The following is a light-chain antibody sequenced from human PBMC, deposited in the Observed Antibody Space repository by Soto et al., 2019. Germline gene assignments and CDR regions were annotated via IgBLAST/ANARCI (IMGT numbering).Light chain of an antibody. J-gene: IGLJ2*01. Sequence: QSVLTQSPSASASLGASVKLTCTLSTGHSSYAIAWHQQQPDKGPRFLMKINSDGSHSTGEGIPDRFSGSTSGAERYLTISGLQAEDEADYYCQTWGTGIPIEIGGGTKVTVL. CDR1: TGHSSYA. V-gene: IGLV4-69*02. CDR2: INSDGSH. CDR3: QTWGTGIPIE.